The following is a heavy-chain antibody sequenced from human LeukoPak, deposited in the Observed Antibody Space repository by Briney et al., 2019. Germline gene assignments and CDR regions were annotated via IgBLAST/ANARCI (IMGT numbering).Heavy chain of an antibody. CDR3: AKDPPYSSSWFIFDY. Sequence: GGSLRLSCAASGFTFSDHYMDWVRQAAGKGLEWVSGISGSGGTTYYADSVKGRFTISRDNSKNTLYLQMSSLRAEDTAVYYCAKDPPYSSSWFIFDYWGQGTLVTVSS. CDR2: ISGSGGTT. V-gene: IGHV3-23*01. J-gene: IGHJ4*02. D-gene: IGHD6-13*01. CDR1: GFTFSDHY.